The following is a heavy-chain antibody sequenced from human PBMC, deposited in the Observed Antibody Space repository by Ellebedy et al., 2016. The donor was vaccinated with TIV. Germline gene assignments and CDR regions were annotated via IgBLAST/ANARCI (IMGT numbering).Heavy chain of an antibody. CDR2: ISHSGRFT. Sequence: GGSLRLSCAASGFTFSSYAMAWVRQAPGKGLEWVSYISHSGRFTKYAESVEGRFTISRDNAKNSLSLQMNSLRVEDTAVYYCTRDPVREVIVGAWGQGTLVTVSS. CDR1: GFTFSSYA. V-gene: IGHV3-21*03. CDR3: TRDPVREVIVGA. D-gene: IGHD3-22*01. J-gene: IGHJ5*02.